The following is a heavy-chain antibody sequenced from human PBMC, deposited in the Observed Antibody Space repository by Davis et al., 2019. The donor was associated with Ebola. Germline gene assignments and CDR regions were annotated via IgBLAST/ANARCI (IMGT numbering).Heavy chain of an antibody. CDR3: ARDSLDYSSSSGEFDY. CDR2: ISSTSSYI. CDR1: GFTFSSYN. Sequence: GESLKISCAASGFTFSSYNMNWVRQAPGKGLEWVSCISSTSSYIYYADSVKGRFTISRDNAKNSLHLQMNSLRAEDTAVYYCARDSLDYSSSSGEFDYWGQGTLVTVSS. V-gene: IGHV3-21*01. D-gene: IGHD6-6*01. J-gene: IGHJ4*02.